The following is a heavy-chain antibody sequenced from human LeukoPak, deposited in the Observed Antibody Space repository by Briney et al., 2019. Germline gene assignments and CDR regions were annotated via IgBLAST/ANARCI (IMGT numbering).Heavy chain of an antibody. CDR2: IKQDGSEK. Sequence: GGSLRLSCAASGFSLSNYWMSWVRQAPGKGLEWVANIKQDGSEKKYVDSVKGRFTISRDNAKNSLYLQMNSLRAEDTALYYCARDLWDIRVLGGFDCWGQGTLVTVSS. V-gene: IGHV3-7*03. CDR1: GFSLSNYW. J-gene: IGHJ4*02. CDR3: ARDLWDIRVLGGFDC. D-gene: IGHD2-8*02.